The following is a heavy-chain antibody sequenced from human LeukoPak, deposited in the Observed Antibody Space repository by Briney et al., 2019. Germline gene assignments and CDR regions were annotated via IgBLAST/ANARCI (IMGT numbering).Heavy chain of an antibody. CDR2: IGPTGTDR. D-gene: IGHD1-14*01. J-gene: IGHJ4*02. CDR1: GFTFSSCG. CDR3: ATETIGRHYDY. Sequence: GGSLRLSCAASGFTFSSCGFNWVRQAPGKGLEWVSSIGPTGTDRYYADSVRGRFTISRDNAKNSMYLQMDSLRDEDTAVYYCATETIGRHYDYWGQGTPLTVSP. V-gene: IGHV3-21*01.